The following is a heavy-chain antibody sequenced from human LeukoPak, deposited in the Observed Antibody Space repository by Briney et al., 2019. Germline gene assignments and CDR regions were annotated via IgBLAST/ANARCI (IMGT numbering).Heavy chain of an antibody. CDR1: GFTFSSYA. V-gene: IGHV3-23*01. Sequence: PGGPLRLSCAASGFTFSSYAMSWVRQAPGKGLEWVSAISGSGGSTYYADSVKGRFTISRDNSKNTLYLQMNSLRAEDTAVYYCAKRIAANYYGMDVWGQGTTVTVSS. CDR3: AKRIAANYYGMDV. CDR2: ISGSGGST. D-gene: IGHD6-13*01. J-gene: IGHJ6*02.